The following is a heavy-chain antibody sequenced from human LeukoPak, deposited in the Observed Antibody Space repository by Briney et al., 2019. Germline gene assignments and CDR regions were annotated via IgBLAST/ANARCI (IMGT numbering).Heavy chain of an antibody. J-gene: IGHJ4*02. CDR2: IYYSGST. V-gene: IGHV4-39*01. CDR3: ARRTLYYDFWSGYYTG. CDR1: GGSISSSSYY. D-gene: IGHD3-3*01. Sequence: PSETLSLTCTVSGGSISSSSYYWGWIRQPPGKGLEWIGSIYYSGSTYYNPSLKSRVTISVDTSKNQFSLKLSSVTAADTAVYYCARRTLYYDFWSGYYTGWGQGTLVTVSS.